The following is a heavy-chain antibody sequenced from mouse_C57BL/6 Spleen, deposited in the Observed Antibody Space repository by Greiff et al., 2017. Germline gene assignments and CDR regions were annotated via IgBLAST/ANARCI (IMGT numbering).Heavy chain of an antibody. Sequence: QVQLQQPGAELVRPGTSVKMSCKASGYTFTSYWMNWVKQSPGQGLEWIGVIDPSDSYTNYNQKFKGKATLTVDPSSSTAYMQLSSLTSEDSAVYYCVIYYGNYGGAYWGQGTLVTVSA. V-gene: IGHV1-59*01. CDR2: IDPSDSYT. D-gene: IGHD2-1*01. CDR1: GYTFTSYW. CDR3: VIYYGNYGGAY. J-gene: IGHJ3*01.